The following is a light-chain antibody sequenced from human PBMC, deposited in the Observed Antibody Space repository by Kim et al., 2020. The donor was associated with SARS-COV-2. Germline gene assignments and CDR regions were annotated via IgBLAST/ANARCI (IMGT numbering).Light chain of an antibody. V-gene: IGLV2-8*01. Sequence: GRSVAFAGTGTSSGVGGYNYVSWYQQHPGKAPELMIYEVTKRPSGVPDRFSGSKSGNTASLTVSGLQAEDEADYYCSSYAGSNNLVFGGGTQLTVL. CDR2: EVT. CDR1: SSGVGGYNY. CDR3: SSYAGSNNLV. J-gene: IGLJ2*01.